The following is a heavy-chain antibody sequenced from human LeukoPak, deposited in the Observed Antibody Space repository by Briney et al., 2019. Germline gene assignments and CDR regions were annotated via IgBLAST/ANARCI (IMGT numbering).Heavy chain of an antibody. V-gene: IGHV4-59*01. Sequence: AETLSLTCIVSGDSISNYFWSWIRQPPGKGLEWIGYIYFNGSIYHSGSTACNPSLKSRVTISLDSSKKHFSLHLTSVTAADTAIYYCARDSAVDNFFDYWGLGTLVTVSS. CDR2: IYFNGSIYHSGST. D-gene: IGHD5-18*01. CDR1: GDSISNYF. J-gene: IGHJ4*02. CDR3: ARDSAVDNFFDY.